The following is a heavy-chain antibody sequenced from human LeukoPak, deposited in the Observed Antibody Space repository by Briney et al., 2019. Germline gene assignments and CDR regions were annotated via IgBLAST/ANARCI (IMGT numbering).Heavy chain of an antibody. CDR3: AKDWMSTIINYFDY. D-gene: IGHD5-12*01. Sequence: PGGSLRLSCAASGFTFSSYAMSWVRQTPGKGLEWVSSISGSGGSTHYADSVKGRFTISRDNSKNILYLQMNSLRAEDTAVYYCAKDWMSTIINYFDYWGQGTLVTVSS. CDR1: GFTFSSYA. CDR2: ISGSGGST. J-gene: IGHJ4*02. V-gene: IGHV3-23*01.